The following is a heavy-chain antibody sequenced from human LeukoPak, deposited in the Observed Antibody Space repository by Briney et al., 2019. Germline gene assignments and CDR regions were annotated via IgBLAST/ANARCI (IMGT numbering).Heavy chain of an antibody. J-gene: IGHJ5*02. D-gene: IGHD3-22*01. V-gene: IGHV4-59*01. CDR1: GGSISSYY. Sequence: SETLCLTCTVSGGSISSYYWSWIRQPPGKGLEWIGYIYYSGSTNYNPSFKSRVTISVDTSKNQFSLKLSSVTAADTAVYYCARDRVYDRSVGGFDPWGQGTLVTVSS. CDR2: IYYSGST. CDR3: ARDRVYDRSVGGFDP.